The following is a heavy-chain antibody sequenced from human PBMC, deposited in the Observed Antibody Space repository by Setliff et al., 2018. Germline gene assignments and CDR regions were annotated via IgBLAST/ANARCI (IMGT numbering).Heavy chain of an antibody. D-gene: IGHD5-18*01. V-gene: IGHV1-18*01. CDR1: GYTFRNYA. CDR2: ISVYNGDT. Sequence: ASVKVSCKASGYTFRNYAFAWVRQAPGQGLEWVGWISVYNGDTNYAQKFQGGVTLTTDTSTSTAYMELRSLTSDDSAFYYWARAPSVELVTIRTNSWFTYWGQGTLVTVSS. CDR3: ARAPSVELVTIRTNSWFTY. J-gene: IGHJ4*02.